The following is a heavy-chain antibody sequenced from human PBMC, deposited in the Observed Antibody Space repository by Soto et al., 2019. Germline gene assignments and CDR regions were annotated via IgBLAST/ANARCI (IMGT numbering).Heavy chain of an antibody. D-gene: IGHD3-3*01. CDR2: IYQTGRT. CDR3: AREMTIFGVAPGGGVDV. CDR1: GGSISTSGYS. J-gene: IGHJ6*02. Sequence: QLQLQESGSGLVQPSQTLSLTCTASGGSISTSGYSWTWIRQPPGGGLEWSGSIYQTGRTYVIPSLKSRVTMSLDKSKNQCSLNLTSVTAADTALYYCAREMTIFGVAPGGGVDVWGQGTTVTVSS. V-gene: IGHV4-30-2*01.